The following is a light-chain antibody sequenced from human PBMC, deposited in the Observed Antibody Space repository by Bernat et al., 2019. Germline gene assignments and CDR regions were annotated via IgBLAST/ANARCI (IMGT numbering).Light chain of an antibody. CDR1: QSISIY. J-gene: IGKJ1*01. V-gene: IGKV1-39*01. Sequence: DIQMTQSPSSLSASVGDRVTITCRASQSISIYLNWYQQKPGKAPKFLIYAASSLQSGVPSRFSGSGSGTDFTLTISSLQPEDFATYYCQQSYSTPRTFGQVTKVEIK. CDR2: AAS. CDR3: QQSYSTPRT.